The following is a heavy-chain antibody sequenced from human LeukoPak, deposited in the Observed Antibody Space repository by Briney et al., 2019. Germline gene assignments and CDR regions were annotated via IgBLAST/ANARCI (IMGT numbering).Heavy chain of an antibody. CDR3: ARGYCSSTICFQYFHH. Sequence: SETLSLTCTVSGGSISSYYWNWIRQPPGKGLEWIGYIYYSGSTNYNPSLKSRVAISVDTSKNQFSLKLNYVTAADTAVYYCARGYCSSTICFQYFHHWGQGTLVTVSS. D-gene: IGHD2-2*01. V-gene: IGHV4-59*01. CDR1: GGSISSYY. J-gene: IGHJ1*01. CDR2: IYYSGST.